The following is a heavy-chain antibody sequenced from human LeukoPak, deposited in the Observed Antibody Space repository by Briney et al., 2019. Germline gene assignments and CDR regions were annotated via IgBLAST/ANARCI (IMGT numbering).Heavy chain of an antibody. Sequence: GGSLRLSCAASGFTFSSYGMHWVRQAPGKGLEWVAFIRYDGSNKYYADSVKGRFTISRDNSKNTLYLQMNSLRAEDTAVYYCASVGFTMVRGVIITNKYYYYYMDVWGKGNTVTISS. J-gene: IGHJ6*03. D-gene: IGHD3-10*01. CDR1: GFTFSSYG. CDR2: IRYDGSNK. V-gene: IGHV3-30*02. CDR3: ASVGFTMVRGVIITNKYYYYYMDV.